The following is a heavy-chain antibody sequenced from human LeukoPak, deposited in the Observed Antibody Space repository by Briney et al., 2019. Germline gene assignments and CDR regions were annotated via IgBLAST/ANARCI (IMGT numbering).Heavy chain of an antibody. V-gene: IGHV3-48*03. CDR2: ISSGGSTI. Sequence: GGSLRLSCAASGFTFSSYEMNWVRQAPGKGLEWVSYISSGGSTIFYADSVKGRFTISRDNTKNSLYLQMNSLRAEDTAVYSCARMISGGSYDAFDIWGQGTMVTVSS. D-gene: IGHD6-19*01. CDR3: ARMISGGSYDAFDI. J-gene: IGHJ3*02. CDR1: GFTFSSYE.